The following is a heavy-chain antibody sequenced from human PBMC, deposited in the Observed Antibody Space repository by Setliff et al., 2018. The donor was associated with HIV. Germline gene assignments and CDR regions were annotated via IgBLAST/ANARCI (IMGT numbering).Heavy chain of an antibody. CDR3: TRRFEKWLAFDY. D-gene: IGHD6-19*01. Sequence: SETLSLTCTVSGGSITSGNYYWSWIRQPAGKGLEWIGRIYTYGGTDYNPSLRSRVTISVDTSTNQFSLNLASVTAADTAVYYCTRRFEKWLAFDYWGQGTLVTVSS. CDR2: IYTYGGT. J-gene: IGHJ4*02. V-gene: IGHV4-61*02. CDR1: GGSITSGNYY.